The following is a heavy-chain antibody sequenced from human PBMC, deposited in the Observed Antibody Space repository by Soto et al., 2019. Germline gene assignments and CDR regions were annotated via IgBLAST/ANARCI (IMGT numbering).Heavy chain of an antibody. CDR2: IIPIFGTA. D-gene: IGHD2-2*02. V-gene: IGHV1-69*13. CDR1: GGTFSSYA. CDR3: ASGIGYCSSTSCYTGLFDY. Sequence: SVKVSCKASGGTFSSYAISWVRQAPGQGLEWMGGIIPIFGTANYAQRFQGRVTITADESTSTAYMELSSLRSEDTAVYYCASGIGYCSSTSCYTGLFDYWGQGTLVTVSS. J-gene: IGHJ4*02.